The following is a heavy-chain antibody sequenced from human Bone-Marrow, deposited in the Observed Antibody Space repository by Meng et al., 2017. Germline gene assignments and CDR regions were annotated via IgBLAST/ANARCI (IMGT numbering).Heavy chain of an antibody. Sequence: QGQLQESGPGLVKPSQTLSLTCTVSGGSISSGGYYWSWIRQHPGKGLEWIGYIYYSGSTYYNPSLKSLVTISVDTSKNQFSLKLSSVTAADTAVYYCARTYYDLWSGYYYFDYWGQGTLVTVSS. V-gene: IGHV4-31*01. CDR1: GGSISSGGYY. CDR3: ARTYYDLWSGYYYFDY. D-gene: IGHD3-3*01. CDR2: IYYSGST. J-gene: IGHJ4*02.